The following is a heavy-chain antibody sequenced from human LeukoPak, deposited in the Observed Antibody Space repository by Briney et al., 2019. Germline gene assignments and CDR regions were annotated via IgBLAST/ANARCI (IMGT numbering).Heavy chain of an antibody. D-gene: IGHD5-12*01. Sequence: SETLSLTCTVSGGSISSYYWSWIRQPPGKGLEWIGYIYYSGSTNYNPSLKSRVTISVDTSKNQFSLKLSSVTAADTAVYYCARDRGYWSYFDYWGQGILVTVSS. CDR1: GGSISSYY. V-gene: IGHV4-59*01. CDR2: IYYSGST. J-gene: IGHJ4*02. CDR3: ARDRGYWSYFDY.